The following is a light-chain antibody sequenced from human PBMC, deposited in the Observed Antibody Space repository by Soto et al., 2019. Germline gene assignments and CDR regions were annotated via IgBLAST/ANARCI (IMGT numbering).Light chain of an antibody. V-gene: IGLV2-11*01. J-gene: IGLJ2*01. CDR2: DVS. Sequence: QSALTQPRSVSGSPGQSGTISCTGTSSDVGGYNYGSWYQQHPGKAPKLMIYDVSKRPSGVPDRFSGSKSGNTASLTISGLQAEDEADYYCCSYAGSYTGVFGGGTKLTVL. CDR1: SSDVGGYNY. CDR3: CSYAGSYTGV.